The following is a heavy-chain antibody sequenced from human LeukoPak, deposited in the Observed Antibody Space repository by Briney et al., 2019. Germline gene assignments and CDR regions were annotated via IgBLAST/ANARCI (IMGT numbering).Heavy chain of an antibody. D-gene: IGHD3-22*01. CDR2: IGSSGSTI. V-gene: IGHV3-48*04. CDR3: ARDPYYYDSSGYGY. CDR1: GFTFSSYS. Sequence: GGSLRLSCAASGFTFSSYSMNWVRQAPGKGLEWVSYIGSSGSTIYYADSVKGRFTISRDNAKNSLYLQMNSLRAEDTAVYYCARDPYYYDSSGYGYWGQGTLVTVSS. J-gene: IGHJ4*02.